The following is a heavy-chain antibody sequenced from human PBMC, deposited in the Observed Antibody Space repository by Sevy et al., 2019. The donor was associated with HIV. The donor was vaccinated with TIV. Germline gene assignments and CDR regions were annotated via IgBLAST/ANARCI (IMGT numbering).Heavy chain of an antibody. Sequence: GGSLRLSCAASGFTFSSYWMHWVRQAPGKGLVWVSRVNFDGIGTTYADSVRGRFTISRDNAKNTLYLQMNSLRVEDTAVYYCARALRKDWGGPDAFDIWGQGTMVTVSS. CDR1: GFTFSSYW. V-gene: IGHV3-74*01. D-gene: IGHD2-21*01. J-gene: IGHJ3*02. CDR2: VNFDGIGT. CDR3: ARALRKDWGGPDAFDI.